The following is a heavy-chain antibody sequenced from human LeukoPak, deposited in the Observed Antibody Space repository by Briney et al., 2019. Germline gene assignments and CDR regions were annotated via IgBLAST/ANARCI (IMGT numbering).Heavy chain of an antibody. CDR3: ARDHDSSGYYGY. Sequence: SETLSLTCAVSGGSISSGGYSWSWIRQPPGKGLEWIGYIYYSGSTYYNPSLKSRVTISVDTSKNQFSLKLSSVTAADTAVYYCARDHDSSGYYGYWGQGTLVTVSS. CDR2: IYYSGST. V-gene: IGHV4-30-4*07. CDR1: GGSISSGGYS. J-gene: IGHJ4*02. D-gene: IGHD3-22*01.